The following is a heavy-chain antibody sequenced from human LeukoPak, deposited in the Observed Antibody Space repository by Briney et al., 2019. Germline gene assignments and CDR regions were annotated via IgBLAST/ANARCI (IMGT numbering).Heavy chain of an antibody. Sequence: PGGSLRLSCAASGFTFSSYGMHWVRQAPGKGLEWVAVIWYDGSNKYYADSVKGRFTISRDNSKNTLYLQMNSLRAEDTAVYYCARDEDGSGWYFWFDPWGQGTLVTVSS. CDR2: IWYDGSNK. D-gene: IGHD6-19*01. V-gene: IGHV3-33*01. J-gene: IGHJ5*02. CDR1: GFTFSSYG. CDR3: ARDEDGSGWYFWFDP.